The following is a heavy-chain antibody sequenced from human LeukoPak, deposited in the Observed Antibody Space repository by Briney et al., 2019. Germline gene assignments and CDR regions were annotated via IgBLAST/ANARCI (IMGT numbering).Heavy chain of an antibody. CDR2: ISYDGSNK. J-gene: IGHJ4*02. V-gene: IGHV3-30-3*01. D-gene: IGHD3-3*01. Sequence: GGSLRLSCAASGFTFSSYAMHWVRQAPGKGLEWVAVISYDGSNKYCADSVKGRFTISRDNSKNTLYLQMNSLRAEDTAVYYCARDHYDFWSGYSDYWGQGTLVTVSS. CDR1: GFTFSSYA. CDR3: ARDHYDFWSGYSDY.